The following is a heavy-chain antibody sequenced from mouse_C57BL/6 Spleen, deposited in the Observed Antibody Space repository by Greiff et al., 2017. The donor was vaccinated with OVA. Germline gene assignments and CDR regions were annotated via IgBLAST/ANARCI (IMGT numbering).Heavy chain of an antibody. Sequence: VQLQQPGAELVMPGASVTLSCKASGYTFTIYWMHWVKQRPGHGLEWIGEIEPSDSYTNYNRKFKGKSTLTVDKSSSTAYMQLSSLTSEDSAVYYCATDYYGSSYDFAYWGQGTLVTVSA. J-gene: IGHJ3*01. CDR3: ATDYYGSSYDFAY. CDR2: IEPSDSYT. CDR1: GYTFTIYW. V-gene: IGHV1-69*01. D-gene: IGHD1-1*01.